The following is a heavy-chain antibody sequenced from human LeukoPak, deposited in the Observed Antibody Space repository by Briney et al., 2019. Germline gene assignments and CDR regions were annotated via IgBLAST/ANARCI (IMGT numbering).Heavy chain of an antibody. CDR1: GGSISSGSYY. Sequence: SETLSLTCTVSGGSISSGSYYWSWIRQPAGKRLEWIGHIDRSGSTNYNTPLKSQVTTSVDTSRNQFSLKLSAVTAADTAVYHCARELPRPEMAAAASHWFDPWGQGTLVTVSS. V-gene: IGHV4-61*09. CDR2: IDRSGST. CDR3: ARELPRPEMAAAASHWFDP. J-gene: IGHJ5*02. D-gene: IGHD6-13*01.